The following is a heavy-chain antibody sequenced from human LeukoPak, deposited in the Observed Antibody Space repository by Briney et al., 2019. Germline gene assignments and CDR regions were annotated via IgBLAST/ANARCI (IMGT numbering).Heavy chain of an antibody. J-gene: IGHJ4*02. CDR3: ARDHLVAAGTRRREFDY. V-gene: IGHV1-46*01. Sequence: EASVKVSCKASGYTFTSYYMHWVRQAPGQGLEWMGIINPSGGSTSYAQKFQGRVTMTRDTPTSTVYMELSSLRSEDTAVYYCARDHLVAAGTRRREFDYWGKGTLVTVSS. CDR1: GYTFTSYY. CDR2: INPSGGST. D-gene: IGHD6-13*01.